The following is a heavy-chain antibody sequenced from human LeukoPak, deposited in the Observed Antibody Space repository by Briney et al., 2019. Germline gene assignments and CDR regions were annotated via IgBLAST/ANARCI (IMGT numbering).Heavy chain of an antibody. J-gene: IGHJ3*02. CDR1: GGSITTGNDY. CDR3: AREDGYNMDDAFDI. Sequence: SETLTLTCTLSGGSITTGNDYWGWVRQPPGKGLEWIGSFYYSGDTYYNPSLKSRVTISVDTSKNQFSLRLRSVTAADTAVYYCAREDGYNMDDAFDIWGQGTMVSVSS. D-gene: IGHD5-24*01. V-gene: IGHV4-39*01. CDR2: FYYSGDT.